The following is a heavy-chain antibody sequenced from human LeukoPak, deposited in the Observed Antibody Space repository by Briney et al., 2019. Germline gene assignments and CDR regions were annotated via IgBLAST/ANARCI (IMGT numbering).Heavy chain of an antibody. D-gene: IGHD1-26*01. V-gene: IGHV4-59*01. Sequence: SETLSLTCIVSGGSFSSSYWSWIRQPPGKGLEWIAYIYSNGNTNSNPSLKSRVTIAVDTSQSQFSLKLSSVTAADTAVYYCAKGLVGLTPHAGVFQIWGQGTKVTVSS. CDR2: IYSNGNT. J-gene: IGHJ3*02. CDR3: AKGLVGLTPHAGVFQI. CDR1: GGSFSSSY.